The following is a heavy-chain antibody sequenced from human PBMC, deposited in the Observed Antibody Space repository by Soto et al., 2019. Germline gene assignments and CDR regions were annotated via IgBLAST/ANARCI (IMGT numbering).Heavy chain of an antibody. CDR2: IIPILGTA. Sequence: ASVKVSCKASGGTFSSYAISWVRQAPGQGLEWMGGIIPILGTANYAQKFQGRVTITADKSTSTAYMELSSLRPEDTAVYYCANVGREWLAWGQGTLVTVSS. D-gene: IGHD6-19*01. CDR3: ANVGREWLA. V-gene: IGHV1-69*10. J-gene: IGHJ4*02. CDR1: GGTFSSYA.